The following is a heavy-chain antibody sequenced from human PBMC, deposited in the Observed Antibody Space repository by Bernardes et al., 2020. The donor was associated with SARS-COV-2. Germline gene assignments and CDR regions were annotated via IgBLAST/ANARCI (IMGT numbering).Heavy chain of an antibody. V-gene: IGHV3-48*02. J-gene: IGHJ4*02. CDR1: RFTFSSYS. D-gene: IGHD4-17*01. CDR2: ISGSSSTI. Sequence: GGSLRLSCAASRFTFSSYSMNWVRQAPGKGLEWISYISGSSSTIYYADSVKGRFTISRDNAKNSLYLQMNSLRDEDTAVYYCARGGPTLNYGDYYFDYWGQGTSVTVSS. CDR3: ARGGPTLNYGDYYFDY.